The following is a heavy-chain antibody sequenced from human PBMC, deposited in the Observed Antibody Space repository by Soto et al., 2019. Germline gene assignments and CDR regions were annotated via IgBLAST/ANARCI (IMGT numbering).Heavy chain of an antibody. CDR3: AKGWLPELLFDY. CDR1: GFTFSSYG. CDR2: ISYDGSNK. J-gene: IGHJ4*02. Sequence: GGSLRLSCAASGFTFSSYGMHWVRQAPGKGLEWVAVISYDGSNKYYADSVKGRFTISRDNSKNTLYLQMNSLRAEDTAVYYCAKGWLPELLFDYWGQGTLVTVSS. D-gene: IGHD2-15*01. V-gene: IGHV3-30*18.